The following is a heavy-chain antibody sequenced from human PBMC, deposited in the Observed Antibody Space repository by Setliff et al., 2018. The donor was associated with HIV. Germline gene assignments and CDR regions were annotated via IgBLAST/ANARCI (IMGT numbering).Heavy chain of an antibody. CDR1: GGSASNSRYY. Sequence: SETLSLTCTVSGGSASNSRYYWAWIRQPPGKGLEYIGSIHYNEKTYYNPSLKSRVTISVDPSKNQILLRLSSVTAADTAVYYCARILLYDSSAYFVNAFDIWGQGTVVTVSS. CDR2: IHYNEKT. CDR3: ARILLYDSSAYFVNAFDI. V-gene: IGHV4-39*01. J-gene: IGHJ3*02. D-gene: IGHD3-22*01.